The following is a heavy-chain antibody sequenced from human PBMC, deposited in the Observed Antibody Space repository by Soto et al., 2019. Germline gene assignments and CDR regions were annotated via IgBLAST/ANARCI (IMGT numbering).Heavy chain of an antibody. V-gene: IGHV3-7*03. Sequence: QPGGSLRLSCAASGFTFSSYWMSWVRQAPGRGLEWMANIKYDGSEKYYGDSVKGRLTRSRDNAKNSLYLQMNSLRAEDTAVYYCASSPHKDSRPDYWGQGTLVTVSS. CDR2: IKYDGSEK. J-gene: IGHJ4*02. CDR1: GFTFSSYW. D-gene: IGHD6-13*01. CDR3: ASSPHKDSRPDY.